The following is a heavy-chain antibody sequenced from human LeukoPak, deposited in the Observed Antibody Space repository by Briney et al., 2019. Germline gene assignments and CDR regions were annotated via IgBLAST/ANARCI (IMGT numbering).Heavy chain of an antibody. D-gene: IGHD1-1*01. CDR3: ARDDRSKLERPKASYY. V-gene: IGHV3-11*01. Sequence: GGSLRLSCAASGFTFSDYYMSWIRQAPGKGLEWVSYISSSGSTIYYADSVKGRFTISRDNAKNSLYLQMNSLRAEDTAVYYCARDDRSKLERPKASYYWGQGTLVTVSS. CDR2: ISSSGSTI. CDR1: GFTFSDYY. J-gene: IGHJ4*02.